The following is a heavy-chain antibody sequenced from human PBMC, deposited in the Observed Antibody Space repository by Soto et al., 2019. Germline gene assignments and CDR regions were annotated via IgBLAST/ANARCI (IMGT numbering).Heavy chain of an antibody. J-gene: IGHJ4*02. CDR2: ISGSGGST. D-gene: IGHD3-22*01. CDR3: AKDAPKYYYDSSGYYGY. V-gene: IGHV3-23*01. Sequence: GGSLRLSCAASGFTFSSYAMSWVRQAPGKGLEWVSAISGSGGSTYYADSVKGRFTISRDNSKNTLYLQMNSLRAEDTAVYYCAKDAPKYYYDSSGYYGYWGQGTLVTVSS. CDR1: GFTFSSYA.